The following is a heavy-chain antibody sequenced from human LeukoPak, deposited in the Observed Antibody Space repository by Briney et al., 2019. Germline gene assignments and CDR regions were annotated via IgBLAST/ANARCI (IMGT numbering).Heavy chain of an antibody. D-gene: IGHD3-22*01. J-gene: IGHJ4*02. CDR1: GFTFSSYS. Sequence: GGSLRLSCAASGFTFSSYSMNWVRQAPGKGLEWVSSISSSSSYIYYADSVKGRFTISRDNAKNSLYLQMNSLRAEDTALYYCAKDRSPVADSSGFLFDYWGQGTLVTVSS. CDR2: ISSSSSYI. V-gene: IGHV3-21*04. CDR3: AKDRSPVADSSGFLFDY.